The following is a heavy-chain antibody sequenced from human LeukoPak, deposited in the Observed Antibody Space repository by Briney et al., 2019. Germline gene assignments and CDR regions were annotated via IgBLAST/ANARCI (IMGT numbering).Heavy chain of an antibody. V-gene: IGHV1-2*02. Sequence: ASVKVSCEASGYTFTVFYMHWVRQAHGQGREWMGWINPNSGGTKYSQKFQGSVTLTRDTSINTAYMELSRLRSDDAAVYYCARGLSPVTPYYYYMDVCGKGTTVTVSS. J-gene: IGHJ6*03. CDR3: ARGLSPVTPYYYYMDV. CDR2: INPNSGGT. D-gene: IGHD4-23*01. CDR1: GYTFTVFY.